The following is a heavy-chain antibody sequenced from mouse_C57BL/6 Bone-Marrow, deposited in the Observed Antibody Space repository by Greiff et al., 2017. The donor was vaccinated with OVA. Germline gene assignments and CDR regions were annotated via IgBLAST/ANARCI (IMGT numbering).Heavy chain of an antibody. D-gene: IGHD2-2*01. CDR1: GFTFSDFY. CDR3: ARDAGGYAWFAY. CDR2: SRNKANDYTT. V-gene: IGHV7-1*01. Sequence: EVKLMESGGGLVQSGRSLRLSCAPSGFTFSDFYMEWVRQAPGKGLEWIAASRNKANDYTTEYSASVKGRFIVSRDTSQSILYLQMNALRAEDTAIYYCARDAGGYAWFAYWGQGTLVTVSA. J-gene: IGHJ3*01.